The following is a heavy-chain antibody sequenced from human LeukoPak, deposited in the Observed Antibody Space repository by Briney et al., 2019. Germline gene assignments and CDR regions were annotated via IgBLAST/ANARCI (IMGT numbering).Heavy chain of an antibody. D-gene: IGHD6-19*01. Sequence: ASVKVSCKASGYTFTGYYMHWVRQAPGQGLEWMGWINPNSGGTNYAQKFQGRVTMTRDTSISTAYMELSRLRSDDTAVYYCARELNGSGWYGPWGQGTLVTVSS. CDR3: ARELNGSGWYGP. J-gene: IGHJ5*02. V-gene: IGHV1-2*02. CDR1: GYTFTGYY. CDR2: INPNSGGT.